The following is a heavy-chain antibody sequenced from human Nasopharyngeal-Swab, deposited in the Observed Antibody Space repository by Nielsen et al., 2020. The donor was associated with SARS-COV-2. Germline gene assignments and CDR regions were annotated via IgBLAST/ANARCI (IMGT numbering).Heavy chain of an antibody. CDR1: GFTFTTYA. J-gene: IGHJ4*02. Sequence: GGSLRLSCVASGFTFTTYAMNWVRQAQGKGLEWVSSINGDAKETFYADSVRGRFTISRDNSGNALYLQMNSLRADDTALYYCARGWSNYGGDIHYWGQGTLVTVAS. D-gene: IGHD4-23*01. CDR3: ARGWSNYGGDIHY. V-gene: IGHV3-23*01. CDR2: INGDAKET.